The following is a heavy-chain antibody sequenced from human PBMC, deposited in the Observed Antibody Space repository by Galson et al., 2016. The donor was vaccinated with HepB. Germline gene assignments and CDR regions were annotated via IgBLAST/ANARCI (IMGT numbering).Heavy chain of an antibody. V-gene: IGHV3-7*03. D-gene: IGHD6-19*01. CDR3: ARALSSSGWTYWYFDL. J-gene: IGHJ2*01. Sequence: SLRLSCAASGFTFSTYNMNWVRQAPGKGLEWVANIKQDGSEKYYVDSVKGRFTISRDNAKNSLFLQMNGLRAEDTAVYYCARALSSSGWTYWYFDLWGRGTLGTVSS. CDR1: GFTFSTYN. CDR2: IKQDGSEK.